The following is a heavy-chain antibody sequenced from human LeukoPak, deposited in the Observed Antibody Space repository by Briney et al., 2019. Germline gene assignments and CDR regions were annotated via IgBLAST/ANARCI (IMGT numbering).Heavy chain of an antibody. V-gene: IGHV3-33*01. Sequence: PGRSLRLSCAASGFTFSSYGMHWVRQAPGKGLEWVAVIWYDGSNKYYADSVKGRFTIPRDNSKNTLYLQMNSLRAEDTAVYYCAREGPRDFDYWGQGTLVTVSS. D-gene: IGHD1-14*01. CDR2: IWYDGSNK. J-gene: IGHJ4*02. CDR3: AREGPRDFDY. CDR1: GFTFSSYG.